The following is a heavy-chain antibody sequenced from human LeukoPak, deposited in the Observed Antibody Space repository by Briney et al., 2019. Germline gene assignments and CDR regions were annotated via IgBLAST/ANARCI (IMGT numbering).Heavy chain of an antibody. J-gene: IGHJ4*02. CDR1: GFTFRNYW. Sequence: GGSLRLSCAASGFTFRNYWMHWARQAPGKGLVWVSHINSDGSSTDYADSVKGRFTISRDNAKNTLYLQMNSLRAEDTAVYFCTSVIDILTGFYNPYFDYWGQGTLVTVSS. D-gene: IGHD3-9*01. CDR2: INSDGSST. V-gene: IGHV3-74*01. CDR3: TSVIDILTGFYNPYFDY.